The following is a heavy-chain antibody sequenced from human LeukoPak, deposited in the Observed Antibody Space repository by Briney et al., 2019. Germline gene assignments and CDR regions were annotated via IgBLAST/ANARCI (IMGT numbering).Heavy chain of an antibody. CDR2: IYSGDTT. D-gene: IGHD2-15*01. CDR1: GFIVTNNY. V-gene: IGHV3-53*01. Sequence: GGSLRLSCAATGFIVTNNYMSWFRQTPGKGLEWVSSIYSGDTTEYAGSVKGRFTISRDISKNTLYLQMNSLRTDDTAVYYCATLYGGQRADGYWGQGTLVIVSS. J-gene: IGHJ4*02. CDR3: ATLYGGQRADGY.